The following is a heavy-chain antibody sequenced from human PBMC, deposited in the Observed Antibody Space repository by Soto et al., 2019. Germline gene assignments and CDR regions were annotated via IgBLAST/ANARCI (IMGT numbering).Heavy chain of an antibody. D-gene: IGHD2-2*01. CDR3: VSLGEYYQSLDP. CDR1: GASISTYY. CDR2: IYLGGSI. Sequence: SETLSLTCSVSGASISTYYWTWIRQTPGKGLEWIGYIYLGGSINYNPSFKSRVIISVDTSKNHFSVKLSSVTAADTDVYYGVSLGEYYQSLDPWGPGIVVTVS. J-gene: IGHJ5*02. V-gene: IGHV4-59*01.